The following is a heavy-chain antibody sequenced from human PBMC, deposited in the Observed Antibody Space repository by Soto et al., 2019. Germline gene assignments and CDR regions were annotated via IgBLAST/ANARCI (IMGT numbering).Heavy chain of an antibody. CDR3: ARFTTYYYYGMDV. CDR2: IFSNDEK. D-gene: IGHD2-2*01. V-gene: IGHV2-26*01. CDR1: GFSLSNARMG. J-gene: IGHJ6*02. Sequence: QVTLKESGPVLVKPTETLTLTCTVSGFSLSNARMGVSWIRQPPGKALEWLAHIFSNDEKSYSTSLKSRLTXSXDXXKSQVVLTMTNMDPVDTATYYCARFTTYYYYGMDVWGQGTTVTVSS.